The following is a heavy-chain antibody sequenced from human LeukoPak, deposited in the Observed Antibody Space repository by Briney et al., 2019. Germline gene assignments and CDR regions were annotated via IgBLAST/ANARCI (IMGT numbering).Heavy chain of an antibody. CDR2: IYYSGST. CDR3: ATSNSGYDWEMWFDP. CDR1: GGSISSSSYY. V-gene: IGHV4-39*07. Sequence: SETLSLTCTVSGGSISSSSYYWGWIRQPPGKGLEWIGNIYYSGSTNYNPSLKSRVTISVDTSKNQFSLKLSSVTAADTAVYYCATSNSGYDWEMWFDPWGQGTLVTVSS. D-gene: IGHD5-12*01. J-gene: IGHJ5*02.